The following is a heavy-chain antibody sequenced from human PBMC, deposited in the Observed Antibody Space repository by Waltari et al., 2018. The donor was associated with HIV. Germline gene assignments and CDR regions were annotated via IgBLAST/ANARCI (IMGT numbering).Heavy chain of an antibody. CDR1: GGSLGTYY. D-gene: IGHD2-21*01. V-gene: IGHV4-34*02. CDR3: AGIVHRASYSMDV. CDR2: INPSGGT. Sequence: QVQLQQWGAGLLKPSETLSVTCTVSGGSLGTYYCNWVRHFPGKGLEWIGEINPSGGTTYKPSLKGRVTISRDWSKNLFSLKLTSVTAADTALYYCAGIVHRASYSMDVWGQGTTVTVSS. J-gene: IGHJ6*02.